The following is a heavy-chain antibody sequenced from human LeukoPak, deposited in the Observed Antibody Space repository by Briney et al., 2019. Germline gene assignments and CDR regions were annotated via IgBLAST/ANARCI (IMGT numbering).Heavy chain of an antibody. CDR2: IYYSGST. Sequence: SETLSLTCAVYGGSFSGYYWSWIRQPPGKGLEWIGYIYYSGSTNYNPSLKSRVTISVDTSKNQFSLKLSSVTAADTAVYYCARGRIQLRNFYFVYWGQGTLVTVSS. J-gene: IGHJ4*02. CDR3: ARGRIQLRNFYFVY. CDR1: GGSFSGYY. V-gene: IGHV4-59*01. D-gene: IGHD5-18*01.